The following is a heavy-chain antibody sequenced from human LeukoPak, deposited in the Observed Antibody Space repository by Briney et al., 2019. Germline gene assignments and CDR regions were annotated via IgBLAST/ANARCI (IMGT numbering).Heavy chain of an antibody. D-gene: IGHD3-9*01. J-gene: IGHJ4*02. Sequence: PGRSLRLSCAASGFTFSSYGMHWVRQAPGKGLEWVAVISYDGSNKYYADSVKGRFTISRDNSKNTLYLQMNSLRAEDTAGYYCAKDELRYFDWLFGHFDYWGQGTLVTVSS. CDR3: AKDELRYFDWLFGHFDY. CDR1: GFTFSSYG. CDR2: ISYDGSNK. V-gene: IGHV3-30*18.